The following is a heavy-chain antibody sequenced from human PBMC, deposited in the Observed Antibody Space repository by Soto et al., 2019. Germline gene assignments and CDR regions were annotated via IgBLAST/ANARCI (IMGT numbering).Heavy chain of an antibody. CDR2: IYGVAGA. CDR3: ARGPRTPTDGNFFDY. V-gene: IGHV3-53*02. J-gene: IGHJ4*01. Sequence: EVQVVETGGGLIQPGESLTISCRASGFSLTNYYMSWVRQAPGKGLEWVSAIYGVAGAYYADSVQGRFTISRDTSKNTIYLQMCCLIDDDSGVYSCARGPRTPTDGNFFDYWGHGTLVTVSS. D-gene: IGHD1-1*01. CDR1: GFSLTNYY.